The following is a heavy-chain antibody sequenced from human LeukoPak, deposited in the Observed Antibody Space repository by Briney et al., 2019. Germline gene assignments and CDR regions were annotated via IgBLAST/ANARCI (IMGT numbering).Heavy chain of an antibody. J-gene: IGHJ4*02. D-gene: IGHD3-9*01. CDR3: AKRFDILTGYRPFDY. CDR2: ISGSGGST. CDR1: GFTFSSYA. V-gene: IGHV3-23*01. Sequence: GGSLRLSCAASGFTFSSYAMSWVRQAPGKGLEWVSAISGSGGSTYYADSVKGRFTISRDNSKNTLYLQMNSLRAEDTAVYYCAKRFDILTGYRPFDYWGQGTLVTVSS.